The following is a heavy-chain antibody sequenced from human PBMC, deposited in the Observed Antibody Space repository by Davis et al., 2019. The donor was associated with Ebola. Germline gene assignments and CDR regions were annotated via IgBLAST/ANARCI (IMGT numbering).Heavy chain of an antibody. D-gene: IGHD3-3*01. V-gene: IGHV4-39*01. Sequence: PSETLSLTCTVSGGSISSSSYYWGWIRQPPGKGLEWIGSIYYSGSTYYNPSLKSRVTISVDTSKNQFSLKLSSVTAADTAVYYCAPTIWSGYYAGGFDYWGQGTLVTVSS. CDR3: APTIWSGYYAGGFDY. CDR2: IYYSGST. J-gene: IGHJ4*02. CDR1: GGSISSSSYY.